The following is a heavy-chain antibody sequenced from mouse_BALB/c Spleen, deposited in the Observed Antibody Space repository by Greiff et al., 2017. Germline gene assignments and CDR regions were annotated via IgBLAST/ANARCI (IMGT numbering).Heavy chain of an antibody. J-gene: IGHJ2*01. CDR3: ARYGYDAFDY. Sequence: EVKLLESGAELVRPGALVKLSCKASGFNIKDYYMHWVQQRPEQGLEWIGWIDPENGNTIYDPKFQGKASITADTSSNTAYLQLSSLTSEDTAVYYCARYGYDAFDYWGQGTTLTVSS. CDR1: GFNIKDYY. V-gene: IGHV14-1*02. D-gene: IGHD2-2*01. CDR2: IDPENGNT.